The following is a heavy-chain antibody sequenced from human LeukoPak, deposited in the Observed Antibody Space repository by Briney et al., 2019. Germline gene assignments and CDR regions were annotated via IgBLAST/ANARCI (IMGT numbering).Heavy chain of an antibody. Sequence: GGSLRLSCAASGFIFSSYGMSWVRQAPGKGLEWVSGISGSGGSTYYADSVKGRFTISRDNAKNSLYLQMNSLRAEDTAVYYCARDGYSSGWYRGAFDIWGQGTMVTVSS. CDR1: GFIFSSYG. V-gene: IGHV3-21*01. J-gene: IGHJ3*02. CDR2: ISGSGGST. CDR3: ARDGYSSGWYRGAFDI. D-gene: IGHD6-19*01.